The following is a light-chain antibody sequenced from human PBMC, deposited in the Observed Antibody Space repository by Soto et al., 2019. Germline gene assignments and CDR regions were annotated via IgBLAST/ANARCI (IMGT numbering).Light chain of an antibody. CDR3: QQYGFSPIS. CDR1: QSVSSY. CDR2: DAS. J-gene: IGKJ5*01. V-gene: IGKV3D-15*01. Sequence: EIGMTQSASNLSVSAGERATLSCRASQSVSSYLAWYQQKPGQAPRLLIFDASNRATGIPARFSGSGYGPEYNLTITRLGPEDFAVYSCQQYGFSPISFGQGTRLEIK.